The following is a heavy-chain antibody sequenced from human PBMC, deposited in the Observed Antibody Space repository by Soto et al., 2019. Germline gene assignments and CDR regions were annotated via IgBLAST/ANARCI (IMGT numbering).Heavy chain of an antibody. Sequence: QVQLVQSGAEEKKPGASVKVSCKASGYTFTSYAMHWVRQAPGQRLEWMGWINAGNGNTKYSQKFQGRVTITRATSANTAYMELSSLRSEDTAVYYCARDLSGCSGGSCYSARFDYWGQGTLVTVSS. J-gene: IGHJ4*02. CDR1: GYTFTSYA. CDR2: INAGNGNT. CDR3: ARDLSGCSGGSCYSARFDY. D-gene: IGHD2-15*01. V-gene: IGHV1-3*05.